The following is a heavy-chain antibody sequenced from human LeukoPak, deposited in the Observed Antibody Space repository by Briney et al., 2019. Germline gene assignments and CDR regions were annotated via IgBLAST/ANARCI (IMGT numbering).Heavy chain of an antibody. V-gene: IGHV1-18*01. CDR2: ISAYNGNT. J-gene: IGHJ5*02. D-gene: IGHD3-10*01. Sequence: ASVKVSCKASVYTFTSYGISWVRQAPGQGLEWMGWISAYNGNTNYAQKLQGRVTMTTDTSTSTAYMELRSLRSDDTAVYYCARNYYGSGSYYHWFDPWGQGTLVTVSS. CDR1: VYTFTSYG. CDR3: ARNYYGSGSYYHWFDP.